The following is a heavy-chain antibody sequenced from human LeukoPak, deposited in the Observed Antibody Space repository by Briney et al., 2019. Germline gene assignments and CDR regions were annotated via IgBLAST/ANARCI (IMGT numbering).Heavy chain of an antibody. J-gene: IGHJ4*02. CDR1: GYTFTSYD. CDR3: ARTDYYDSSGYYYVGSPY. CDR2: MNPNSGNT. Sequence: ASVKVSCKASGYTFTSYDINWMRQATGQGLEWMGWMNPNSGNTGYAQKFQGRVTMTRNTSISTAYMELSSLRSEDTAVYYCARTDYYDSSGYYYVGSPYWGQGTLVTVSS. D-gene: IGHD3-22*01. V-gene: IGHV1-8*01.